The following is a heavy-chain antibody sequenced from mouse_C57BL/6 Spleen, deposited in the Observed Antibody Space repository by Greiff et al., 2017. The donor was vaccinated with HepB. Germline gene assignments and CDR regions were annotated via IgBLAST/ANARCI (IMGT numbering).Heavy chain of an antibody. Sequence: EVKLMESGGGLVQPKGSLKLSCAASGFSFNTYAMNWVRQAPGKGLEWVARIRSKSNNYATYYADSVKDRFTISRDDSESMLYLQMNNLKTEDTAMYYCVRGRGYYFDYWGQGTTLTVSS. V-gene: IGHV10-1*01. CDR2: IRSKSNNYAT. J-gene: IGHJ2*01. CDR1: GFSFNTYA. CDR3: VRGRGYYFDY.